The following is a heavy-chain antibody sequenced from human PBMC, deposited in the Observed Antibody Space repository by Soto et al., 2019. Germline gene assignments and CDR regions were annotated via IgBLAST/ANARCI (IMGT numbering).Heavy chain of an antibody. J-gene: IGHJ5*02. CDR2: IIPIFGTA. CDR1: GGTFSSYA. V-gene: IGHV1-69*12. Sequence: QVQLVQSGAEVKKPGSSVKVSCKASGGTFSSYAISWVRQAPGQGLEWMGEIIPIFGTANYAQEFQGRVMIPADESTCTAYLVLSRLTSEDTPPYYCARDRGSSSRYYPYCFDPWGQGTLVTVSS. D-gene: IGHD3-22*01. CDR3: ARDRGSSSRYYPYCFDP.